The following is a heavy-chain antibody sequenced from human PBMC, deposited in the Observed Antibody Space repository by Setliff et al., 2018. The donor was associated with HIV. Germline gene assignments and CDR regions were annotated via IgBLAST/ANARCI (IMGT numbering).Heavy chain of an antibody. CDR1: GGSISSYY. Sequence: PSETLSLTCTVPGGSISSYYWSWIRQPPGKGLEWIGYIYYSGSTDYNPSLKSRVTISLDTSKNQFSLKLNSVTAADTAVYYCARDLPDLTGRSLDPWGQGTLVTVSS. J-gene: IGHJ5*02. CDR3: ARDLPDLTGRSLDP. D-gene: IGHD7-27*01. CDR2: IYYSGST. V-gene: IGHV4-59*12.